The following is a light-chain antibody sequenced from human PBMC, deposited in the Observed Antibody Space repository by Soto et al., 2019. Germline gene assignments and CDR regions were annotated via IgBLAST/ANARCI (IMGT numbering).Light chain of an antibody. J-gene: IGKJ4*01. CDR1: QSINTY. CDR2: AAS. Sequence: TQLPQSPSPLSASLGATFTIASRAIQSINTYLNWYNQKPGKAPKRLIYAASSLQSGVPTRFSGSDSGTDFTLTISSLQPEDFATYYCQHYYSIPLSFGGGTKVEIK. CDR3: QHYYSIPLS. V-gene: IGKV1-39*01.